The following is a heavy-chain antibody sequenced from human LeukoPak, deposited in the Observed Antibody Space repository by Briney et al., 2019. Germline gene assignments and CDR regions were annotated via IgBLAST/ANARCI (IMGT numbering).Heavy chain of an antibody. D-gene: IGHD3-10*01. V-gene: IGHV4-39*07. CDR1: GGSISSGFHY. CDR3: ARMVRGLNLYYMDV. J-gene: IGHJ6*03. CDR2: IYNREST. Sequence: SETLSLTCTVSGGSISSGFHYWVWIRQPPGKGLEWIGSIYNRESTYYNPSLKSRVTMSVDTSKNQFSLKLSSVTAADTAVYYCARMVRGLNLYYMDVWGKGTTVTVSS.